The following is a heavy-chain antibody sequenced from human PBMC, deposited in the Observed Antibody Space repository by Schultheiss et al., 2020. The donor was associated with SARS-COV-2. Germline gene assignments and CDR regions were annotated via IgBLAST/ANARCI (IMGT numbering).Heavy chain of an antibody. CDR3: AKSRIMATYYYYGMDV. CDR1: GFTHSDDG. J-gene: IGHJ6*02. D-gene: IGHD2-8*01. Sequence: GGSLRLSCAASGFTHSDDGMHWVRRAPGKGLEWVSSVGGSGAGAHYADSVKGRFTVTRDNSKNALLLQMNSLRAEDTAIYYCAKSRIMATYYYYGMDVWGQGTTVTVSS. V-gene: IGHV3-23*01. CDR2: VGGSGAGA.